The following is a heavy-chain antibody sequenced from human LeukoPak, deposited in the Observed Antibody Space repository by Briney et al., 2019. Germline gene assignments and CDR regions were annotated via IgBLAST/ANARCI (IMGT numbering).Heavy chain of an antibody. V-gene: IGHV3-48*03. CDR3: AELGITMFGGV. D-gene: IGHD3-10*02. CDR1: GYTFTSYE. Sequence: GGSLKLSCQASGYTFTSYEINWVRQAPGKGLEWVSYISSSGSTINYADSVKGRFTISRDKAKNSLYLQMNSLRAEDTAVYYCAELGITMFGGVWGKGTTVTISS. J-gene: IGHJ6*04. CDR2: ISSSGSTI.